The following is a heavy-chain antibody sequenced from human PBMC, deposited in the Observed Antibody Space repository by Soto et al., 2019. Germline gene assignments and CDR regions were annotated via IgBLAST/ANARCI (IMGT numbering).Heavy chain of an antibody. J-gene: IGHJ3*02. CDR1: GYTFTSYY. CDR3: TRDNVRYSSQKLDAFDS. V-gene: IGHV1-46*01. CDR2: INPSGGST. D-gene: IGHD6-13*01. Sequence: ASVKVSCKASGYTFTSYYIHWVRQAPGQGLEWMGIINPSGGSTSYTQTFQGRVTLTRDTSTNTVYMELSSLRSEDTAVYYCTRDNVRYSSQKLDAFDSWGQGTRVTVAS.